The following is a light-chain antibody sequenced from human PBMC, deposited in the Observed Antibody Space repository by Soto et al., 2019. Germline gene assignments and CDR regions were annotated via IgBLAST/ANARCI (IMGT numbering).Light chain of an antibody. CDR1: QSVSTN. J-gene: IGKJ1*01. CDR3: QQYNNWPWT. Sequence: VLTHPAATLWGTPGQRAILPCGASQSVSTNLAWYQHKPGQAPRLLMYGASTRATGIPARFSGSGSGTEFTLTISSLQSEDFAVYYCQQYNNWPWTFGQGTKVDIK. V-gene: IGKV3-15*01. CDR2: GAS.